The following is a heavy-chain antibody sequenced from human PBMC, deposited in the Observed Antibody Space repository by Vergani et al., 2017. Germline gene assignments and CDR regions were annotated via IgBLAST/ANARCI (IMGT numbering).Heavy chain of an antibody. CDR3: ARAYGSGSYYKYAHFDY. CDR1: GYSISSGYY. Sequence: QVQLQESGPGLVKHSETLSLTCAVSGYSISSGYYWGWIRQPPGKGLEWIGRIYHSGGTSYHPSLRSRVTISVDTSKNQFTLKLSSVTAADTAVYYCARAYGSGSYYKYAHFDYWGQGTRVTVSS. J-gene: IGHJ4*02. V-gene: IGHV4-38-2*01. D-gene: IGHD3-10*01. CDR2: IYHSGGT.